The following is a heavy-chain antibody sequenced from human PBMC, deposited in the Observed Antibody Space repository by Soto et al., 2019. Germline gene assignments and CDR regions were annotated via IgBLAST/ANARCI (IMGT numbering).Heavy chain of an antibody. J-gene: IGHJ4*02. D-gene: IGHD3-3*01. CDR3: ASSTKYFEVVDF. V-gene: IGHV1-3*01. CDR1: GYTFTSYA. Sequence: GASVKVSCKASGYTFTSYAMHWVRQAPGQRLEWMGWINAGNGNTKYSQKFQGRVTITRDTSASTAYMELSSLRSEDTAVYYRASSTKYFEVVDFWGQGTLVTVSS. CDR2: INAGNGNT.